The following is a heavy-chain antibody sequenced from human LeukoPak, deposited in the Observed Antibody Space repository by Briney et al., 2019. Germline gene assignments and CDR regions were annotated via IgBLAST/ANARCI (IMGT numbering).Heavy chain of an antibody. V-gene: IGHV4-59*01. D-gene: IGHD3-22*01. CDR3: ASTARWLFFDS. J-gene: IGHJ4*02. CDR2: ISYSVST. Sequence: PSETLSLTCTGSGGSINTFYWSWFRQSPGKGLEWIGFISYSVSTNYDPSLKSRVTILLDTPKNQVSLKLSSVTAADTAVYYCASTARWLFFDSWGPGILVTVSS. CDR1: GGSINTFY.